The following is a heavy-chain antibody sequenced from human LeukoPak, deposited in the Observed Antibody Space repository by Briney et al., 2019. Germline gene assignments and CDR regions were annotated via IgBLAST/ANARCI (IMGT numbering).Heavy chain of an antibody. Sequence: PGESLRLSCFASGFTFSHYAMHWVRQAPGKGLEYVSVISSDGDSTSYADSVKDRFIISRDNSKSTLYLQMGSLTAEDLAVYFCVRGPQPYGDSGGRGFGFWGQGTMVTVSS. CDR3: VRGPQPYGDSGGRGFGF. J-gene: IGHJ3*01. D-gene: IGHD4-17*01. CDR2: ISSDGDST. CDR1: GFTFSHYA. V-gene: IGHV3-64*02.